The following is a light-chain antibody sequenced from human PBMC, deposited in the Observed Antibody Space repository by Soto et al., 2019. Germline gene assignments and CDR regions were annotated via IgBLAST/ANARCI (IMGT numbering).Light chain of an antibody. J-gene: IGLJ2*01. CDR3: SSYTTSTTLVV. CDR1: SSDVGAYNY. Sequence: QSALTQPASVSGSPGQSITISCTGSSSDVGAYNYVSWYQQHPGKAPKLMIYDVNNRPSGVSNRFSGSKSGNTASLTISGLHAEDEADHYCSSYTTSTTLVVFGGGTKVTVL. V-gene: IGLV2-14*03. CDR2: DVN.